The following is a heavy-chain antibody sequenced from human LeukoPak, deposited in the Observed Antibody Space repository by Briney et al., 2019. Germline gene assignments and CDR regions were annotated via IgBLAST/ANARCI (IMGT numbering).Heavy chain of an antibody. CDR2: IYYSGST. CDR1: GGSISSYY. V-gene: IGHV4-59*01. D-gene: IGHD3-10*01. CDR3: ARDQRSQGYYGSGSYYNAVGY. Sequence: PSETLSLTCTVSGGSISSYYWSWIRQPPGKGLEWIGYIYYSGSTNYNPSLKSRVTISVDTSKNQFSLKLSSVTAADTAVYYCARDQRSQGYYGSGSYYNAVGYWGQGTLVTVSS. J-gene: IGHJ4*02.